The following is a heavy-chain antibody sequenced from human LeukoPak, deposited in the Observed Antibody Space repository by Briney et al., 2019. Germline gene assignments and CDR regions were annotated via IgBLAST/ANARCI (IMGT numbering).Heavy chain of an antibody. CDR2: IIPSDGFT. CDR1: GYTFTGHY. V-gene: IGHV1-46*01. Sequence: ASVKVSCKASGYTFTGHYIHWVRQAPGQGLEWMGMIIPSDGFTTYAQKFQGRLTMTRDMSTSTVYMELSSLRSEDTALYYCATAGRRLFGVLIPLSFDYWGQGTLVTVSS. D-gene: IGHD3-3*01. CDR3: ATAGRRLFGVLIPLSFDY. J-gene: IGHJ4*02.